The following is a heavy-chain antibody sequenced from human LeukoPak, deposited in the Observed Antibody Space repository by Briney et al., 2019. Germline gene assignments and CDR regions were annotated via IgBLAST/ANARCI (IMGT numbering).Heavy chain of an antibody. CDR3: ARDYYDSSGYYYAHDY. V-gene: IGHV1-69*13. D-gene: IGHD3-22*01. CDR2: IIPIFGTS. CDR1: GGTFTSYA. Sequence: ASVKVSCKASGGTFTSYAISWVRQAPGQGLEWMGGIIPIFGTSNYAQKFQGRVTITADESTNTAYMELSSLRSEDTAVHYCARDYYDSSGYYYAHDYWGQGTLVTVSS. J-gene: IGHJ4*02.